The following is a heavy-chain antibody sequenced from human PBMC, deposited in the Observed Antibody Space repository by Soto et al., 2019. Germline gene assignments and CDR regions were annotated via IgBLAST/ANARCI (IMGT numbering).Heavy chain of an antibody. D-gene: IGHD5-18*01. CDR2: IYYSGST. J-gene: IGHJ4*02. CDR3: ARAKWIQLWWLDY. Sequence: KPSETLSLTCTVSGGSISSGDYYWSWIRQPPGKGLEWIGYIYYSGSTYYNPSLKSRVTISVDTSKNQFSLKLSSVTAADTAVYYCARAKWIQLWWLDYWGQGTLVTVSS. CDR1: GGSISSGDYY. V-gene: IGHV4-30-4*01.